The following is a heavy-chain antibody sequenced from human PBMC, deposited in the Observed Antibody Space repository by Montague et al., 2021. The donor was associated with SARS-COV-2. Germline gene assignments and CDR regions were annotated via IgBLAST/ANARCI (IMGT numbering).Heavy chain of an antibody. V-gene: IGHV3-30*18. D-gene: IGHD2-21*01. CDR2: VSFNGRNL. CDR1: GFTFTNYG. CDR3: AKDVVVSGYSHWYFDL. Sequence: SLRLSCAASGFTFTNYGMHWLRQSPGKSLEWVAVVSFNGRNLRYADSVKGRFTISRDDSKNTLSLQMNSLRAEDSAVYYCAKDVVVSGYSHWYFDLWGRGTLVIVSS. J-gene: IGHJ2*01.